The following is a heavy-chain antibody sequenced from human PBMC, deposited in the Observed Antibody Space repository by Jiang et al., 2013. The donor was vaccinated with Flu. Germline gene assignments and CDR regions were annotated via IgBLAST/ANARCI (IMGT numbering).Heavy chain of an antibody. CDR2: IKQDGSEK. Sequence: RLSCAASGFTFSSYWMSWVRQAPGKGLEWVANIKQDGSEKYYVDSVKGRFTISRDNAKNSLYLQMNSLRAEDTAVYYCARPKGYCSSTSCFDAFDIWGQGTMVTVSS. CDR1: GFTFSSYW. V-gene: IGHV3-7*03. CDR3: ARPKGYCSSTSCFDAFDI. D-gene: IGHD2-2*01. J-gene: IGHJ3*02.